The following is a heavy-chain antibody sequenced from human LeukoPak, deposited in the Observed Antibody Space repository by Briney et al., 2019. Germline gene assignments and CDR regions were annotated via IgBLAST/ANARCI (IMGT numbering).Heavy chain of an antibody. CDR1: GFTFSSYA. Sequence: EGSLRLSCAASGFTFSSYAMSWVCQAPGKGLEWVSAISGSGGSTYYADSVKGRFTISRDNSKNTLYLQMNSLRAEDTAVYYCAKGVVGAFARSYYFDYWGQGTLVTVSS. J-gene: IGHJ4*02. CDR2: ISGSGGST. CDR3: AKGVVGAFARSYYFDY. D-gene: IGHD1-26*01. V-gene: IGHV3-23*01.